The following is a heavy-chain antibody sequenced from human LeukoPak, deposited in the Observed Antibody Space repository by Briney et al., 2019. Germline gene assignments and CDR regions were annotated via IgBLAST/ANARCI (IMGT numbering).Heavy chain of an antibody. D-gene: IGHD6-13*01. CDR3: ARVGGGQQLVASPLYYFDY. CDR1: GGSFSGYY. Sequence: PSETLSLTCAVYGGSFSGYYWSWIRQPPGKGLEWIGEINHSGSTNYNLSLKSRVTISVDTSKNQFSLKLSSVTAADTAVYYCARVGGGQQLVASPLYYFDYWGQGTLVTVSS. J-gene: IGHJ4*02. V-gene: IGHV4-34*01. CDR2: INHSGST.